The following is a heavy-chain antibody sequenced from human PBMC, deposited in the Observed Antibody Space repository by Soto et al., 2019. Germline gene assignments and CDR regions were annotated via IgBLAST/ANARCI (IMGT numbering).Heavy chain of an antibody. Sequence: QVQLQQWGAGLLKPSETLSLTCAVYGGSFSGYYWSWIRQPPGKGLEWIGEINHSGSTNYNPSLRSRVTNSVDTSKNQFSLRLSSVAAADTAVYYCRFDTSSRGFDYWGQGTLVTVSS. CDR3: RFDTSSRGFDY. CDR2: INHSGST. CDR1: GGSFSGYY. D-gene: IGHD6-6*01. V-gene: IGHV4-34*01. J-gene: IGHJ4*02.